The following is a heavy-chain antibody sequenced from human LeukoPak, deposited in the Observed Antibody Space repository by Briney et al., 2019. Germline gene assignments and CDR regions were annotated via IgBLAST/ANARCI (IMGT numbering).Heavy chain of an antibody. CDR1: GGSITNSGYY. CDR3: AKVTASGFFDY. J-gene: IGHJ4*02. CDR2: IYYTGST. Sequence: SETLSLTCTVSGGSITNSGYYWGWVRQPPGKGLEWIASIYYTGSTYYNPSLKSRVTISLDASKKQFSLKLGSVTAADTAVYYCAKVTASGFFDYWGQGTLVTVSS. D-gene: IGHD2-21*02. V-gene: IGHV4-39*07.